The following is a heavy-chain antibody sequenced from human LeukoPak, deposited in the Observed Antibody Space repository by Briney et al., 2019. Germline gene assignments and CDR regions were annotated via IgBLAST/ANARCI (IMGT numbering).Heavy chain of an antibody. Sequence: GGSLRLSCAASGLTFSNAWMNWVRQAPGKGLEWVGRIKSKTDDGTTEYAAPVKGRFTISRDDSKNTLYLRMNSLKTEDTAVYYCTTGPYSGSFILSDYWGQGTLVTVSS. CDR3: TTGPYSGSFILSDY. J-gene: IGHJ4*02. V-gene: IGHV3-15*07. D-gene: IGHD1-26*01. CDR2: IKSKTDDGTT. CDR1: GLTFSNAW.